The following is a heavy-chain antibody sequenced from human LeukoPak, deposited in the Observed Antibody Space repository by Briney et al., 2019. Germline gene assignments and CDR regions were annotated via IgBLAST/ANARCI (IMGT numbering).Heavy chain of an antibody. CDR2: AYYRSKWYY. CDR3: ARVVGYCSSTSCYNRLDY. J-gene: IGHJ4*02. V-gene: IGHV6-1*01. Sequence: SQTLSLTCAISGDSVSSINGAWNWVRQSPSRGLEWLGRAYYRSKWYYDYAVSIQGRITINPDTSKNQFSLQLHSVTPEDTAVYYCARVVGYCSSTSCYNRLDYWGQGTLVTVSS. D-gene: IGHD2-2*02. CDR1: GDSVSSINGA.